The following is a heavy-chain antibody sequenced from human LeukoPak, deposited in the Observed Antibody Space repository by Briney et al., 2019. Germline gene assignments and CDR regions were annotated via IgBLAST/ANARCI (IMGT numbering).Heavy chain of an antibody. J-gene: IGHJ4*02. V-gene: IGHV3-21*01. D-gene: IGHD6-13*01. CDR1: GFTFSSYS. CDR2: ISSSSSYI. Sequence: GGSLRLSCAASGFTFSSYSMNWVRQAPGKGLEWVSSISSSSSYIYYADSVKGRFNISRDNAKNSLYLQMNSLRAEDTAVYYCAISLRQQLNYWGQGTLVTVSS. CDR3: AISLRQQLNY.